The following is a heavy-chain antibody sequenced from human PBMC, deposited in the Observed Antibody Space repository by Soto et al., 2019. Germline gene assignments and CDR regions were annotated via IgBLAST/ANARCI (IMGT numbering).Heavy chain of an antibody. Sequence: ASVKVSCKASGYTFTSYGISWVRQAPGQGLEWMGWISAYNGNTNYAQKLQGRVTMTTNTSTSTAYMELSSLRSEDTAVYYCGRGYYYYYYMDVWGKGTTVTVSS. CDR3: GRGYYYYYYMDV. CDR1: GYTFTSYG. V-gene: IGHV1-18*01. J-gene: IGHJ6*03. CDR2: ISAYNGNT.